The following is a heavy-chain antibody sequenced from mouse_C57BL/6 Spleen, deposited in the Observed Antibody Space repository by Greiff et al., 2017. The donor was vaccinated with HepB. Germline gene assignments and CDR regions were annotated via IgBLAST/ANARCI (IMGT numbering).Heavy chain of an antibody. Sequence: VQLQQSGPELVKPGASVKISCKASGYAFSSSWMNWVKQRPGKGLEWIGRIYPGDGDTNYNGKFKGKATLTADKSSSTAYMQRSSLTSEDSAVYCCARERDFDYWGQGTTLTVSS. CDR2: IYPGDGDT. V-gene: IGHV1-82*01. CDR1: GYAFSSSW. CDR3: ARERDFDY. J-gene: IGHJ2*01.